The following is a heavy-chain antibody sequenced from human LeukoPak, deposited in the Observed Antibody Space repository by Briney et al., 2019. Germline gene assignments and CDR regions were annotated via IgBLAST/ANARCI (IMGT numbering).Heavy chain of an antibody. V-gene: IGHV5-51*01. D-gene: IGHD4-17*01. Sequence: GESLKISCKGSGYSFPTYWIGWVRQMPGKGLEWMGIIYPGDSDTRYSPSFQGQVTISADKSISTAYLQWSSLEASDTAMYYCARPPADYGDYFDCWGQGTLVTVSS. CDR1: GYSFPTYW. J-gene: IGHJ4*02. CDR3: ARPPADYGDYFDC. CDR2: IYPGDSDT.